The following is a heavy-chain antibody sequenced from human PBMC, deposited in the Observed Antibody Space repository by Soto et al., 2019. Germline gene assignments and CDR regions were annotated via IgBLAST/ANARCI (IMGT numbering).Heavy chain of an antibody. CDR2: IHPGGRT. CDR3: ARGGDWKFDY. D-gene: IGHD1-1*01. Sequence: QVQLQESGPGPVKPSGTLSLTCTVSGGSININKWWTWVRQPPGKGLEWVGEIHPGGRTNYSPALKSRLSLSVDKSNNQLSLKLTSLTAADTAVYYCARGGDWKFDYWGQGTQVTVSA. J-gene: IGHJ4*02. V-gene: IGHV4-4*02. CDR1: GGSININKW.